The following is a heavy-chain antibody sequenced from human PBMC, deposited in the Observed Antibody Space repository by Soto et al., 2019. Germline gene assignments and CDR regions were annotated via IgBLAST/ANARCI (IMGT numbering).Heavy chain of an antibody. CDR1: GYTFTAYW. CDR2: IYPGDSDT. CDR3: ARGGYSGNSKDPFYI. Sequence: PGESLKISCKGSGYTFTAYWIGWVRQMPGKGLKWMGIIYPGDSDTRYSPSFQGQVTISADKSITTAYLQWSSLKASDTAMFYCARGGYSGNSKDPFYIWGPGTMVTVSS. J-gene: IGHJ3*02. D-gene: IGHD6-25*01. V-gene: IGHV5-51*01.